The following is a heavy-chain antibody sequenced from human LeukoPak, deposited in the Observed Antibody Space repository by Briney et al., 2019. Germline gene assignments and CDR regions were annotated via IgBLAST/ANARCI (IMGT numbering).Heavy chain of an antibody. CDR2: IYYSGST. J-gene: IGHJ4*02. CDR1: GGSISSSSYY. Sequence: SETLSLTCTVSGGSISSSSYYSGWIRQPPGKGLEWIGSIYYSGSTYYNPSLKGRVTISVDTSKNQFSLKLSSVTAADTAVYYCASIAAASFDYWGQGTLVTVSS. D-gene: IGHD6-13*01. V-gene: IGHV4-39*01. CDR3: ASIAAASFDY.